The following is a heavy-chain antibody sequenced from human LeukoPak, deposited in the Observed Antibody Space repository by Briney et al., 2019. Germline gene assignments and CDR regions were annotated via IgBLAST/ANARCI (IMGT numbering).Heavy chain of an antibody. Sequence: GRSLRLSCTASGFTFGDYAMSWFRQAPGKGLEWVGFIRSKAYGGTTEYAASVKGRFTISRDDSKSIAYLQMNSLRAEDTAVYYCARLPGRFDSGTWNGYYWGQGTLVTVSS. CDR1: GFTFGDYA. D-gene: IGHD6-13*01. CDR2: IRSKAYGGTT. J-gene: IGHJ4*02. V-gene: IGHV3-49*03. CDR3: ARLPGRFDSGTWNGYY.